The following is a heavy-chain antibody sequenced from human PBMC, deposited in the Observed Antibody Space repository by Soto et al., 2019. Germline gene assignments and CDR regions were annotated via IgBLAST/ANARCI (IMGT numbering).Heavy chain of an antibody. D-gene: IGHD3-22*01. Sequence: GGSLRLSCAASGFTFSSYAMHWVRQAPGKGLEWVAVISYDGSSKYYADSVKGRFTISRDNSKNTLYLQMNSLRAEDTAVYYCARVKPAYDSSGSMDYWGQGTLVTVSS. V-gene: IGHV3-30-3*01. CDR3: ARVKPAYDSSGSMDY. J-gene: IGHJ4*02. CDR2: ISYDGSSK. CDR1: GFTFSSYA.